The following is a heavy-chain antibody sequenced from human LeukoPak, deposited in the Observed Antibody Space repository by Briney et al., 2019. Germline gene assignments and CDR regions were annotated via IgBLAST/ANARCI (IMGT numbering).Heavy chain of an antibody. V-gene: IGHV3-23*01. CDR2: ITGYGAT. J-gene: IGHJ5*02. Sequence: GGSLRLSCAASGFPFSNFAMMWVRQAPGTGLQWVSTITGYGATFYADSVRGRFTIFRDTSMNTLFLQMNSLGAEDTAVYYRATGAAAGKVDWFDPGGQGTLVTVSP. D-gene: IGHD6-13*01. CDR1: GFPFSNFA. CDR3: ATGAAAGKVDWFDP.